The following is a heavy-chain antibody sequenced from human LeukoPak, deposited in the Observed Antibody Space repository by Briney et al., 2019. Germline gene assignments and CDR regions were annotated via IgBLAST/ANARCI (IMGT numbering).Heavy chain of an antibody. J-gene: IGHJ4*02. D-gene: IGHD3-22*01. CDR3: ASLSETYYYDSSGYYDY. CDR2: IYHSGST. CDR1: GGSISSSNW. V-gene: IGHV4-4*02. Sequence: PSETLSLTCAVSGGSISSSNWWSWVRQPPGKGLEWNGEIYHSGSTNYNPSLKSRVTISVDKSKNQFSLKLSSVTAADTAVYYCASLSETYYYDSSGYYDYWGQGTLVTVSS.